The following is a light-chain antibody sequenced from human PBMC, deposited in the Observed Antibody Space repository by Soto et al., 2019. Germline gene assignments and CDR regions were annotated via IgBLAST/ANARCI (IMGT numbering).Light chain of an antibody. CDR1: SSDVGGYNY. Sequence: QSALTQPASVSGSPGQSITISCTGTSSDVGGYNYVSWYQPHPGKAPKLMIYEVSNRPSGISNRFSGSKSGNTASLTISGLQAEDEADYYCSSYTSSNFWVFGEGTKVTVL. J-gene: IGLJ3*02. CDR3: SSYTSSNFWV. V-gene: IGLV2-14*01. CDR2: EVS.